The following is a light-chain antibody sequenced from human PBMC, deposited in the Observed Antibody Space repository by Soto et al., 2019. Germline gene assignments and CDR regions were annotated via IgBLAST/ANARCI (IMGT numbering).Light chain of an antibody. CDR1: QSITTW. CDR2: KAS. CDR3: QQYNTYPIT. V-gene: IGKV1-5*03. Sequence: DIQMTQSPSTLSASVGERVTITCRASQSITTWLAWYQQKPGKAPKLLIYKASSLEGGVPSRFSGSGSGTEFNITISSLQPDDFVTYYCQQYNTYPITFGGGTKVEIK. J-gene: IGKJ4*01.